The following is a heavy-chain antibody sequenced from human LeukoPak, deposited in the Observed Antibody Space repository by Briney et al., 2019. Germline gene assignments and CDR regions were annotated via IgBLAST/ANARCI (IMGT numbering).Heavy chain of an antibody. CDR1: GFTFSTYS. J-gene: IGHJ3*02. CDR2: ISSGSSAI. Sequence: GGSLRLSCAASGFTFSTYSMNWVRQAPGKGLEWVSYISSGSSAIYYADSVKGRFTISRDNAKNLLYLQMNSLRAEDTAVYYCVRNSGSYVWYAFDIWGQGTMVTVSS. D-gene: IGHD1-26*01. V-gene: IGHV3-48*04. CDR3: VRNSGSYVWYAFDI.